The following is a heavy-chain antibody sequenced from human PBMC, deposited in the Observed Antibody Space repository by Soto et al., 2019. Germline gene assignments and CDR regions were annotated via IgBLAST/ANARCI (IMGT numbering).Heavy chain of an antibody. CDR1: GLTFSSYE. J-gene: IGHJ4*02. V-gene: IGHV3-48*03. D-gene: IGHD1-1*01. CDR3: ARDKVIGGTAFDY. Sequence: GGSLRLSCAASGLTFSSYEMNWVRQAPGKGLEWVSYISSSGSTIYYADSVKGRFTISRDNAKNSLYLQMNSLRAEDTAVYYCARDKVIGGTAFDYWGQGTLVTVSS. CDR2: ISSSGSTI.